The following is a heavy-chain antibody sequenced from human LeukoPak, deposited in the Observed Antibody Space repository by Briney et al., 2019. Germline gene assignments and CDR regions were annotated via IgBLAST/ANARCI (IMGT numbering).Heavy chain of an antibody. CDR2: IYTSGST. CDR1: GGSISSYY. V-gene: IGHV4-4*07. J-gene: IGHJ6*03. Sequence: SETLSLTCTVSGGSISSYYWSWIRQPAGKGLEWIGRIYTSGSTNYNPSLKSRVTMSVDTSKNQFSLKLSSVTAADTAVYYCARGFSGSFYYYYYMDVWGKGTTVTVSS. D-gene: IGHD1-26*01. CDR3: ARGFSGSFYYYYYMDV.